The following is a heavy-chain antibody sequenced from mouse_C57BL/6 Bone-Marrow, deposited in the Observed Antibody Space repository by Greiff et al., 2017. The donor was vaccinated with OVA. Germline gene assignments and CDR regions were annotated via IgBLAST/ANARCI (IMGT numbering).Heavy chain of an antibody. Sequence: VQLQQSGAELVRPGASVKLSCTASGFNIKDDYMHWVKQRPEQGLEWIGWIDPENGDTEYASKFQGKATITADTSSNTAYLQLSSLTSEDTAVYYCTMYYGSSKDYAMDYWGQGTSVTVSS. V-gene: IGHV14-4*01. CDR2: IDPENGDT. D-gene: IGHD1-1*01. J-gene: IGHJ4*01. CDR1: GFNIKDDY. CDR3: TMYYGSSKDYAMDY.